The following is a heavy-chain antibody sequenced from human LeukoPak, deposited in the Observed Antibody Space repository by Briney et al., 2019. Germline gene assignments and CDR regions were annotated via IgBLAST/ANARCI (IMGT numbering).Heavy chain of an antibody. CDR1: GFTFSSYS. CDR3: ARVVPDTPYYYYGMDV. Sequence: AGGSLRLSCAASGFTFSSYSMNWVGPAPGNGLPWVSSISSRSGYTYDADSVKGRFTISRDNAKNSLYLQMNSLRAEDTAVYYCARVVPDTPYYYYGMDVWGQGITVTVSS. V-gene: IGHV3-21*01. CDR2: ISSRSGYT. J-gene: IGHJ6*02. D-gene: IGHD2-15*01.